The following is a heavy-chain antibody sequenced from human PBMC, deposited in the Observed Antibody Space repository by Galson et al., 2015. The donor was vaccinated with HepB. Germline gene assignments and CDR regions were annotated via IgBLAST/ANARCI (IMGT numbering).Heavy chain of an antibody. J-gene: IGHJ4*02. Sequence: LSLTCTVSGGSISSSSYYWGWIRQPPGKGLEWIGSIYYSGSTYYNPSLKSRVTISVDTSKNQFSLKLSSVTAADTAVYYCARRGRYFDYWGQGTLVTVSS. CDR1: GGSISSSSYY. CDR2: IYYSGST. CDR3: ARRGRYFDY. V-gene: IGHV4-39*01. D-gene: IGHD1-26*01.